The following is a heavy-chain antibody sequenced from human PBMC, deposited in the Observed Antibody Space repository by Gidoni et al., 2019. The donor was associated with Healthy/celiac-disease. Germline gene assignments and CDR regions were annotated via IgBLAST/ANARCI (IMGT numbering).Heavy chain of an antibody. CDR2: ISGSGGST. Sequence: EVQPLESGGGLVQPGGALRLSWCASGFTFSSYAMSWVRQAPGKGLEWVSAISGSGGSTYYADSVKGRFTISRDNSKNTLYLQMNSLRAEDTAVYYCAKVGSSCPFDYWGQGTLVTVSS. CDR1: GFTFSSYA. V-gene: IGHV3-23*01. D-gene: IGHD6-6*01. J-gene: IGHJ4*02. CDR3: AKVGSSCPFDY.